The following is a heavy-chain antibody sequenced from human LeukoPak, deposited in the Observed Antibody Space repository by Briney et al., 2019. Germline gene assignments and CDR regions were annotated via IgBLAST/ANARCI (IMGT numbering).Heavy chain of an antibody. CDR1: GGSISSGDYY. Sequence: SETLSLTCTVSGGSISSGDYYWSWIRQPPGKGLEWIGYIYYSGSTYYNPSLKSRVTISVDTSKNQFSLKLSSVTAADTAVYYCVRVVSSGYSRIDVWGKGTTVTVSS. J-gene: IGHJ6*04. CDR2: IYYSGST. D-gene: IGHD3-22*01. V-gene: IGHV4-30-4*08. CDR3: VRVVSSGYSRIDV.